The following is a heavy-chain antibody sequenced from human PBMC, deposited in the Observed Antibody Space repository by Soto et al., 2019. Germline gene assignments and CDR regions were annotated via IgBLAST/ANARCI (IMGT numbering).Heavy chain of an antibody. CDR2: LSGYNGDT. V-gene: IGHV1-18*01. D-gene: IGHD2-8*01. CDR3: AKNGQPPYYYYGLDV. Sequence: QGHLVQSGAEVKKPGASVKVSCKASGYTFTRYGISWVRQAPGQGFEWMGWLSGYNGDTNYAQNLQDRVTMTIDTSTNTAYMELRSLTSDDTAVYYCAKNGQPPYYYYGLDVWGQGTTVTVSS. J-gene: IGHJ6*02. CDR1: GYTFTRYG.